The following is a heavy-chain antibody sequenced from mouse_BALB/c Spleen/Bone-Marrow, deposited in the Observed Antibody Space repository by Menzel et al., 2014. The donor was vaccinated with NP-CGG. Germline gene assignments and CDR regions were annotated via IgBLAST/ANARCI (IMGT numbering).Heavy chain of an antibody. J-gene: IGHJ4*01. CDR3: ARHGEERPVLAMDY. CDR1: GFTFIAYT. V-gene: IGHV5-12-2*01. CDR2: INNGGGST. Sequence: EVKLVESGGGFVEPGGSLKLSCAASGFTFIAYTMSWVRQTPEKRLEWVAYINNGGGSTYYPDTVKGRFTISRDNAKNTLYLQMSSLKSEDTAMYYCARHGEERPVLAMDYWGQGTSVTVSS. D-gene: IGHD2-14*01.